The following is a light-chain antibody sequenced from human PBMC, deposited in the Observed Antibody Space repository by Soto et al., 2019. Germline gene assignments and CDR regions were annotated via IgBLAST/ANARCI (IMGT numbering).Light chain of an antibody. CDR2: GNS. CDR3: QSYDSSLSGFYV. J-gene: IGLJ1*01. V-gene: IGLV1-40*01. CDR1: SSNIGAGYD. Sequence: QSALTQPPSVSGAPGQRVTISCTGSSSNIGAGYDVHWYQQLPGTAPKLLIYGNSNRPSGVPDRFSGSKSGISASLAITGLQAEDEADYYCQSYDSSLSGFYVFGTGTRSPS.